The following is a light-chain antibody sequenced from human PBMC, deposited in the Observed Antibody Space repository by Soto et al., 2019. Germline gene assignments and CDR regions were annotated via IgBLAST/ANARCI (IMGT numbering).Light chain of an antibody. J-gene: IGLJ2*01. V-gene: IGLV2-14*01. CDR3: SSYTNSSPYVV. CDR2: DVS. CDR1: SSDVGGYNY. Sequence: QSALTQPASVSGSPGQSITISCTGTSSDVGGYNYVSWYQQHPDKAPKLMIYDVSNRPSGVSNRFSGSKSGKTASLTISGLQAEDEADYYCSSYTNSSPYVVFGGGTKLTVL.